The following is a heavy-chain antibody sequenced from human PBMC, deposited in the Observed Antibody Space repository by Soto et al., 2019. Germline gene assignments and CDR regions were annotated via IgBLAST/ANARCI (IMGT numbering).Heavy chain of an antibody. CDR2: IYYGGST. CDR1: GGSISSGGYY. CDR3: ARGGYYYENSGQNAYDY. V-gene: IGHV4-31*03. J-gene: IGHJ4*01. D-gene: IGHD3-22*01. Sequence: ALSLTCTVSGGSISSGGYYWSWIRQHPGKGLEWIGYIYYGGSTYYNPSLKSRATISGDTSKNQFSLKLSSVTAADTAVYYCARGGYYYENSGQNAYDYWGQGILVTVSS.